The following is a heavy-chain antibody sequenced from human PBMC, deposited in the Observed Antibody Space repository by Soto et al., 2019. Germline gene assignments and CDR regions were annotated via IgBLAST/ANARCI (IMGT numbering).Heavy chain of an antibody. D-gene: IGHD3-10*01. Sequence: EVQLLESGGGLVQPGGSLSLSCAASGFIFRKNARSGARQAPGKGLEWVSGISGSGGSTYYADSVKGRFTISRDNSKNTLYLQMNSLRAEDTAVYYCAKESMVRGAGTFDYWGQGTLVTVSS. CDR2: ISGSGGST. V-gene: IGHV3-23*01. CDR3: AKESMVRGAGTFDY. J-gene: IGHJ4*02. CDR1: GFIFRKNA.